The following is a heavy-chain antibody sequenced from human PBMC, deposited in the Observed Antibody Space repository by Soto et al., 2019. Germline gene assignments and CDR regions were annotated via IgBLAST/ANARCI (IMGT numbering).Heavy chain of an antibody. CDR2: IYHSGST. CDR1: GGSISSSNW. D-gene: IGHD6-13*01. CDR3: AGSFGVAAAGPFDY. Sequence: PSETLSLTCAVSGGSISSSNWWSWVRQPPGKGLEWIGEIYHSGSTNYNPSLKSRVTISVDTSKNQFSLKLSSVTAADTAVYYCAGSFGVAAAGPFDYWGQGTLVTVSS. J-gene: IGHJ4*02. V-gene: IGHV4-4*02.